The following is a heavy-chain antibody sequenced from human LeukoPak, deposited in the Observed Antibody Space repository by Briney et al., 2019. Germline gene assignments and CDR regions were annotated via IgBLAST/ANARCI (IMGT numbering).Heavy chain of an antibody. CDR2: ISGSGGST. J-gene: IGHJ2*01. Sequence: GGSLRLSCAASGFTFSSYAMNWVRQAPGKGLEWVSAISGSGGSTYYADSVKGRFTISRDNSKNTLYLQMNSLRAEDTAVYYCARGVVLAAMRYWYFYLWGRGTLVTVSS. CDR3: ARGVVLAAMRYWYFYL. D-gene: IGHD2-2*01. CDR1: GFTFSSYA. V-gene: IGHV3-23*01.